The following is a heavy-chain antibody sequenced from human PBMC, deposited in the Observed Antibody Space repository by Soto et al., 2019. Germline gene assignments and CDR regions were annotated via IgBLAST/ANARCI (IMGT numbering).Heavy chain of an antibody. V-gene: IGHV3-23*01. J-gene: IGHJ6*02. CDR1: GFTFSDYA. CDR2: LDGAGGST. CDR3: AAPRDEYGSGVSWFTYGMDI. Sequence: GGSLRLSCLASGFTFSDYAMTWVRHVPGRGLEWVASLDGAGGSTYYADSVRGRFTISRDNSQNTLFLQMRRLTVDDTAIYYCAAPRDEYGSGVSWFTYGMDIWGQGTTVTVSS. D-gene: IGHD3-10*01.